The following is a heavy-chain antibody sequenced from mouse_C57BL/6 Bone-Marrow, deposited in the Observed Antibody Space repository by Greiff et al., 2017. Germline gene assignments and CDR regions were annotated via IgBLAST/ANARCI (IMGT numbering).Heavy chain of an antibody. Sequence: VQLQQSGAELVRPGASVKLSCKASGYTFTDYYINWVKQRPGPGLEWIARIYPGSGNTYYNEKFKGKATLTAEKSSSTAYMQLSSLTSEDSAVYFGARWDYGSSCAYWGQGTLVTVAA. D-gene: IGHD1-1*01. V-gene: IGHV1-76*01. J-gene: IGHJ3*01. CDR3: ARWDYGSSCAY. CDR1: GYTFTDYY. CDR2: IYPGSGNT.